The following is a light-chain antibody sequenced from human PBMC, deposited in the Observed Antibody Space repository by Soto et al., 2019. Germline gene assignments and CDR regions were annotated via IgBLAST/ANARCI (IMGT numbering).Light chain of an antibody. V-gene: IGKV1-39*01. CDR2: TAS. Sequence: DIQMTQSPSSLSASLGDRITITCRASQSVSNYLNWFQHKPGRAPKLLIHTASTLRSGVPSRFSGSGSGTDFTLTISSLQREDFATYYCQQSYTTLYTFGQGT. CDR1: QSVSNY. CDR3: QQSYTTLYT. J-gene: IGKJ2*01.